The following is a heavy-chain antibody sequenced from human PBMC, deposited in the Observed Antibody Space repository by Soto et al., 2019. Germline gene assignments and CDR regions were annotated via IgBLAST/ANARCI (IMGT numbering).Heavy chain of an antibody. Sequence: GESLKISCKGSGYSFTSYWIGWVRQMPGKGLEWMGIIYPGDSDTRYSPSFQGQVTISADKSISTAYLQWSSLKASDTAMYYCARGCISTSCYDYYYGMDVWGQGTTVTVSS. D-gene: IGHD2-2*01. CDR3: ARGCISTSCYDYYYGMDV. J-gene: IGHJ6*02. CDR1: GYSFTSYW. CDR2: IYPGDSDT. V-gene: IGHV5-51*01.